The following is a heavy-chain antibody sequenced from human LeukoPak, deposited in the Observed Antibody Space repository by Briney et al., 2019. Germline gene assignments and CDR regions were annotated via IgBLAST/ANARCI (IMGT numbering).Heavy chain of an antibody. CDR3: ARVLRNGYCSSTSCYTPNDAFDI. CDR2: FYYSGNT. Sequence: PSETLSLTCTVSGGSISSSSYYWGWIRQPPGKGLEWIGSFYYSGNTYYNPSLKSRVTISVDTSKNQLSLRLSSVTAADTALYYCARVLRNGYCSSTSCYTPNDAFDIWGQGTMVTVSS. V-gene: IGHV4-39*01. J-gene: IGHJ3*02. D-gene: IGHD2-2*02. CDR1: GGSISSSSYY.